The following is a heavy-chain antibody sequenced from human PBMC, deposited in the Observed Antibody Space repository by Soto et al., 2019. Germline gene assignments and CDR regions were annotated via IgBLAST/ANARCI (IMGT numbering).Heavy chain of an antibody. CDR1: GGTFSSYA. Sequence: SVKVSCKASGGTFSSYAISWVRQAPGQGLEWMGGIIPIFGTANYAQKFQGRVTITADESTSTAYMELSSLRSEDTAVYYCARDRGVVGATCFDYWGRGTLGTAPQ. V-gene: IGHV1-69*13. CDR3: ARDRGVVGATCFDY. J-gene: IGHJ4*02. CDR2: IIPIFGTA. D-gene: IGHD1-26*01.